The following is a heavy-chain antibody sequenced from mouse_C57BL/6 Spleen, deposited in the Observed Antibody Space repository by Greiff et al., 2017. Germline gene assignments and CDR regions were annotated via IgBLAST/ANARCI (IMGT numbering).Heavy chain of an antibody. V-gene: IGHV1-50*01. D-gene: IGHD3-2*02. J-gene: IGHJ3*01. Sequence: QVQLQQPGAELVKPGASVKLSCKASGYTFTSYWMQWVKQRPGQGLEWIGEIDPSDSYTNYNQKFKGKATLTADTSSSTAYMQLSSLTSEDSAVYYCARRAQATGYWGQGTLVTVSA. CDR3: ARRAQATGY. CDR2: IDPSDSYT. CDR1: GYTFTSYW.